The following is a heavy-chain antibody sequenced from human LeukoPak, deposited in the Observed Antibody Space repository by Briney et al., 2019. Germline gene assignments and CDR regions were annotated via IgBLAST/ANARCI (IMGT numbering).Heavy chain of an antibody. CDR1: GYTFTSYA. Sequence: GASVKVSCKASGYTFTSYAMNWVRQAPGQGLEWMGLINPGGGNTNYAQNFQGRVTMTRDTSTSTVYMELSSLRSEDTAVYYCARDPSGSYSYYYYMDVWGKGTTVTVSS. CDR2: INPGGGNT. J-gene: IGHJ6*03. CDR3: ARDPSGSYSYYYYMDV. V-gene: IGHV1-46*01. D-gene: IGHD1-26*01.